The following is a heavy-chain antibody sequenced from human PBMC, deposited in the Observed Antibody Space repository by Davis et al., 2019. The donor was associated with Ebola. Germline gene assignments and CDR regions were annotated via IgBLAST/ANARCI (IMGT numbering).Heavy chain of an antibody. J-gene: IGHJ6*02. CDR3: AREVVVAATPGDYYYYGMDV. V-gene: IGHV4-59*01. Sequence: SETLSLTCTVSGAPISSYYWSWIRQPPGKGLEWIGYIYYSGSTNYNPSLKSRVTISVDTSKNQFSLKLSSVTAADTAVYYCAREVVVAATPGDYYYYGMDVWGQGTTVTVSS. D-gene: IGHD2-15*01. CDR1: GAPISSYY. CDR2: IYYSGST.